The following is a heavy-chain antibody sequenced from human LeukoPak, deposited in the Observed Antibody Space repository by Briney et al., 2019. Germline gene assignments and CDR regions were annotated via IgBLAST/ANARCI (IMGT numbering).Heavy chain of an antibody. CDR1: GFSFSSYE. CDR3: ARVQNFETRGYYLGY. J-gene: IGHJ4*01. D-gene: IGHD3-22*01. CDR2: INHSGST. Sequence: GSLRLSCAASGFSFSSYEMNWVRQAPGKGLEWIGEINHSGSTNYNPSLKSRVTMSVDTFKNQFSLTLSSVTAADTAVYYCARVQNFETRGYYLGYWGHGTLVTVSS. V-gene: IGHV4-34*01.